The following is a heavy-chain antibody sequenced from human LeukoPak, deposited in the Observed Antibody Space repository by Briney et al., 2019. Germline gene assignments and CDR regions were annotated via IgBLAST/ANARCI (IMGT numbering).Heavy chain of an antibody. Sequence: SPGGSLRLSCAASGFTFTHAWMLWVRQAPGKGLEWVGRIKSKTDGGTTDYAAPVKGRFTISRDDSKNTLYLQMNSLKTEDTAVYYCTTDVEFGHGSSSLQNNYWGQGTLVTVSS. D-gene: IGHD6-6*01. CDR3: TTDVEFGHGSSSLQNNY. CDR1: GFTFTHAW. V-gene: IGHV3-15*07. J-gene: IGHJ4*02. CDR2: IKSKTDGGTT.